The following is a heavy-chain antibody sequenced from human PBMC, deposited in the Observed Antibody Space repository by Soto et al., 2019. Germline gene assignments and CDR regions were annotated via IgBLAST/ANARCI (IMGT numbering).Heavy chain of an antibody. CDR3: AKDRRPYSSSPARWFDP. D-gene: IGHD6-13*01. CDR2: ISGSGGST. CDR1: GFTFSSYA. J-gene: IGHJ5*02. Sequence: GGSLRLSCAASGFTFSSYAMSWVRQAPGKGLEWISAISGSGGSTYYTDSVKGRFTISRDNSKNTLYLQMNSLRAEDTAVYYCAKDRRPYSSSPARWFDPWGQGTLVTVSS. V-gene: IGHV3-23*01.